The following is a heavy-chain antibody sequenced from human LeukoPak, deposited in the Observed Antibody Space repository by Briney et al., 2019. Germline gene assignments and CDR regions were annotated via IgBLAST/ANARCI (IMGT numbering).Heavy chain of an antibody. CDR3: ARGGPLTFGGVIVPDFDY. J-gene: IGHJ4*02. CDR1: GYTFTSYG. D-gene: IGHD3-16*02. V-gene: IGHV1-18*01. CDR2: ISAYSGNT. Sequence: ASVKVSCKASGYTFTSYGISWVRQAPGQGLEWMGWISAYSGNTNYAQKLQGRVTMTTDTSTSTAYMELRSLRSDDTAVYYCARGGPLTFGGVIVPDFDYWGQGTLVTVSS.